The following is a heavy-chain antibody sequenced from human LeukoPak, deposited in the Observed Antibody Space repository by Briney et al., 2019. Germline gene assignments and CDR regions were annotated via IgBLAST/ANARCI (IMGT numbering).Heavy chain of an antibody. CDR1: GFTVSSNY. V-gene: IGHV3-53*01. Sequence: GGSLTLSCAASGFTVSSNYMSWVRQAPGKGLEWVSVIYSGGSTYYADSVKGRFTIPRDNSKDTLYLQMNSRRADDTAVYYCARVARGGYCSSTSCYSEYYFDYWGQGTLVTVSS. J-gene: IGHJ4*02. CDR3: ARVARGGYCSSTSCYSEYYFDY. D-gene: IGHD2-2*02. CDR2: IYSGGST.